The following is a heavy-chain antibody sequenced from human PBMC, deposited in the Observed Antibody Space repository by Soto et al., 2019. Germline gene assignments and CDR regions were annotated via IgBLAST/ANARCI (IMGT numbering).Heavy chain of an antibody. J-gene: IGHJ4*02. Sequence: GSLRLSCAASGFTFSNYAMSWVRQAPGKGLEWVSGVTGNCGSTSYADSVKGRFTISRDSSKNTLYLQMNSLRAEDTAVYYCAKRSSYCFDYWGQGTQVTSPQ. CDR2: VTGNCGST. V-gene: IGHV3-23*01. CDR1: GFTFSNYA. CDR3: AKRSSYCFDY.